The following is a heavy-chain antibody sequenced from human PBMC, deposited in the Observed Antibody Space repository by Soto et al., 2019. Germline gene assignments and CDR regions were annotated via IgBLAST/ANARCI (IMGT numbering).Heavy chain of an antibody. CDR3: ANFYSGSYSTY. V-gene: IGHV3-74*02. J-gene: IGHJ4*02. Sequence: EVHLVESGGGLVKPGGSLRLSCAASGFTFSSYSINWVRQAPGKGLVWVSRINSDGSTTNYADSVKGRFTISRDNAKNTLYLEMNSLRAEDTAVYYCANFYSGSYSTYWGQGTLVTVSS. CDR2: INSDGSTT. CDR1: GFTFSSYS. D-gene: IGHD1-26*01.